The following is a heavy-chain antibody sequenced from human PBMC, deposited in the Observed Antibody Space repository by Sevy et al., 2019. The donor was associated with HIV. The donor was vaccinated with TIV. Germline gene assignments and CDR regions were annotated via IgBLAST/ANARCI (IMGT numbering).Heavy chain of an antibody. CDR1: GGSMTDKKYY. Sequence: SETLSLTCTVSGGSMTDKKYYWAWIRQPPGKGLEWIGSISYGGSTYYYPSLQSRVTLSVDTCKNQFSLNLSSVTAADTAKYYCARRVATAGQGNEYFQHWGRGTLVTVSS. CDR2: ISYGGST. V-gene: IGHV4-39*01. J-gene: IGHJ1*01. D-gene: IGHD1-1*01. CDR3: ARRVATAGQGNEYFQH.